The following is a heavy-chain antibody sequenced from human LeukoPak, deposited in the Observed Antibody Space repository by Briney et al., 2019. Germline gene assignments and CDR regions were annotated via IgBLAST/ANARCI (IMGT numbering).Heavy chain of an antibody. V-gene: IGHV1-2*02. J-gene: IGHJ3*02. D-gene: IGHD2-21*02. CDR1: GYTFTGYY. CDR2: INPNSGGT. Sequence: GASVKVSCKASGYTFTGYYMHWVRQAPGQGLEWMGWINPNSGGTNYAQKFQGRVTMTRDTSISTAYMDLSSLRSDDTAVYYCARDKLLAYCGGDCYSDGSDIWGQGTMVTVSS. CDR3: ARDKLLAYCGGDCYSDGSDI.